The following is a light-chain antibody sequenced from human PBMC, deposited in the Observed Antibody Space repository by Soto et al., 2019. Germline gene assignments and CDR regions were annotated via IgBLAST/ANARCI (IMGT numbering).Light chain of an antibody. CDR2: VAS. J-gene: IGKJ3*01. CDR3: QNYNWPPFT. V-gene: IGKV1-27*01. Sequence: DIQMTQSPSSLSASVGDRVTISCRASQGISSYLAWYQQKPGKAPRLLIYVASSLQSGVSFRFTGSGSGTDFTLTISSLQPEDVATYYCQNYNWPPFTFGPGTKVDIK. CDR1: QGISSY.